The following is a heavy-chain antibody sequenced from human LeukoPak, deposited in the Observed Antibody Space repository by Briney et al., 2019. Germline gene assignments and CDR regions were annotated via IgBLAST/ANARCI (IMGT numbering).Heavy chain of an antibody. J-gene: IGHJ4*02. CDR2: ISTDGDTM. Sequence: GGSLRLSCAASGFTFSTYTMNWVRQAPGKGLEWISYISTDGDTMYYADSVKGRFTISRDNAKNSLYLQMNSLRAEDTAVYYCQRKGLDYWGQGTLVTVSS. V-gene: IGHV3-48*01. CDR1: GFTFSTYT. CDR3: QRKGLDY.